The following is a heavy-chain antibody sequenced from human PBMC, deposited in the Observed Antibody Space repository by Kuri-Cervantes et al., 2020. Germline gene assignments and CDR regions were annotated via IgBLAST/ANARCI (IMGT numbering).Heavy chain of an antibody. CDR3: ARLSRASSGWYSPFDY. CDR1: GGSFSGYY. CDR2: INHNGNT. V-gene: IGHV4-34*01. Sequence: GSLRLSCAVYGGSFSGYYWSWIRQSPGKGLEWIGEINHNGNTNNSPSLKSRITISVDTSKNQFSLKLSSVTAADTAVYYCARLSRASSGWYSPFDYWGQGTLVTVSS. J-gene: IGHJ4*02. D-gene: IGHD6-19*01.